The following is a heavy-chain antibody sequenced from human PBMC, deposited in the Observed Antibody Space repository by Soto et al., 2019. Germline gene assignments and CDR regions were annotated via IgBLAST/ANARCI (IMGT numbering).Heavy chain of an antibody. CDR2: IKSKSDGGTT. V-gene: IGHV3-15*01. CDR1: GFTFSNAW. Sequence: GGSLRLSCAASGFTFSNAWMSWVRQAPGKGLEWVGRIKSKSDGGTTDYAAPVKGRFTISRDDSKNTLYLQMNSLKTEDTAVYYCTTGMPTVTSDFDYWGQGTLVTVSS. J-gene: IGHJ4*02. CDR3: TTGMPTVTSDFDY. D-gene: IGHD4-17*01.